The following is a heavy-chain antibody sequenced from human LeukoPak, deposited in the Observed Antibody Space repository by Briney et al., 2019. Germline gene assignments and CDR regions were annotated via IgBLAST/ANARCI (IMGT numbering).Heavy chain of an antibody. CDR1: GFTFDDYG. CDR2: INWNGGST. Sequence: PGGSLRLSCAASGFTFDDYGMSWFRQAPGKGLEWVSGINWNGGSTGYADSVKGRFTISRDNAKNSLYLQMNSLRAEDTAVYYCAKGVNGYCSSTSCLPATYYFDYWGQGTLVTVSS. V-gene: IGHV3-20*04. J-gene: IGHJ4*02. CDR3: AKGVNGYCSSTSCLPATYYFDY. D-gene: IGHD2-2*01.